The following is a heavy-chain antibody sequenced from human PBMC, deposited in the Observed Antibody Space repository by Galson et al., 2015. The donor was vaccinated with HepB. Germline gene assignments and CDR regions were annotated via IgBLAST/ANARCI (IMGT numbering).Heavy chain of an antibody. Sequence: SLRLSCAASGFTFSTQGIHWVRQAPGKGLEWVGVVSYDGSYTFYGDSVKGRFTISRDNSKNTVYLQMNGLKVNDTGVYYCAKIRQGATGTEGFDYWGRGTLVTVSS. V-gene: IGHV3-30*18. CDR2: VSYDGSYT. CDR1: GFTFSTQG. J-gene: IGHJ4*02. D-gene: IGHD1-1*01. CDR3: AKIRQGATGTEGFDY.